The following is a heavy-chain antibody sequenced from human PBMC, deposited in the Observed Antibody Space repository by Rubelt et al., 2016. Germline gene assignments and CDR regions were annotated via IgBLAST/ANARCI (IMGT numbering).Heavy chain of an antibody. CDR2: INHSGST. CDR3: ARGWAAPIKGWFDP. Sequence: QVQLQQWGAGLLKPSETLSLTCAVYGGSFSGYYWSWIRQPPGKGLEWIGEINHSGSTNYNPSRSGGVTMSVEPAKDPCSRKRSCVTAAERAGYYWARGWAAPIKGWFDPWGQGTLVTGSS. V-gene: IGHV4-34*01. J-gene: IGHJ5*02. D-gene: IGHD6-13*01. CDR1: GGSFSGYY.